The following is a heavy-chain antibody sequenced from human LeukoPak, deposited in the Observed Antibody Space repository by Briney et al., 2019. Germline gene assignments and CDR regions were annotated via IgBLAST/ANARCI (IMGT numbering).Heavy chain of an antibody. D-gene: IGHD2/OR15-2a*01. CDR3: AREKEILSKYYFDY. Sequence: AGGSLRLSCAASGFTFSSYWMSWVRQAPGKGLEWVANIKQDGSEKYYVDSVKGRFTISRDNAKNSLYLQMNSLRAEDTAVYYCAREKEILSKYYFDYWGQGTLVTVSS. CDR1: GFTFSSYW. J-gene: IGHJ4*02. V-gene: IGHV3-7*01. CDR2: IKQDGSEK.